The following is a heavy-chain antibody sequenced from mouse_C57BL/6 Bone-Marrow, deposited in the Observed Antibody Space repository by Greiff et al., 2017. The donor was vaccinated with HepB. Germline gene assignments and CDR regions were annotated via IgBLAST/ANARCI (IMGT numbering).Heavy chain of an antibody. J-gene: IGHJ3*01. CDR3: ARRQDGYYPWFAY. CDR1: GYTFTSYW. CDR2: IDPSDSST. D-gene: IGHD2-3*01. V-gene: IGHV1-50*01. Sequence: QVQLQQPGAELVKPGASVKLSCKASGYTFTSYWMQWVKQRPGQGLEWIGEIDPSDSSTNYNQKFKGKATLTVDTSSSTAYMQLSSLTSEDSAVYYCARRQDGYYPWFAYWGQGTLVTVSA.